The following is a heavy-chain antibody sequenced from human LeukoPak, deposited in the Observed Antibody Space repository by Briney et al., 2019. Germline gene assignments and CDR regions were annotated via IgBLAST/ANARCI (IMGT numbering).Heavy chain of an antibody. Sequence: PGGSLRLSCAASGFTFSSYGMHWVRQAPGKGLEWVAVISYDGSNKYYADSVKGRFTISRDNSKNTLYLQMNSLRAEDTAVYYCAKFRVGPSSGLDFDYWGQGTLVTVSS. CDR2: ISYDGSNK. CDR3: AKFRVGPSSGLDFDY. J-gene: IGHJ4*02. V-gene: IGHV3-30*18. CDR1: GFTFSSYG. D-gene: IGHD3-22*01.